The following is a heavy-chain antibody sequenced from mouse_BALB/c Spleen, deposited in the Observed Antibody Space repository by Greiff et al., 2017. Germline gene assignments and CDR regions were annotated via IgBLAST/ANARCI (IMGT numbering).Heavy chain of an antibody. CDR1: GFSLTSYG. V-gene: IGHV2-2*02. CDR3: ARNQDYGNYEFAY. D-gene: IGHD2-1*01. CDR2: IWSGGST. Sequence: QVQLKQSGPGLVQPSQSLSITCTVSGFSLTSYGVHWVRQSPGKGLEWLGVIWSGGSTDYNAAFISRLSISKDNSKSQVFFKMNSLQANDTAIYYCARNQDYGNYEFAYWGQGTLVTVSA. J-gene: IGHJ3*01.